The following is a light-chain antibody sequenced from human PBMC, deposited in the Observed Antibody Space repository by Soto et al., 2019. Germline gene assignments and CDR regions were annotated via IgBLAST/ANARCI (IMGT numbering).Light chain of an antibody. J-gene: IGLJ2*01. V-gene: IGLV2-8*01. CDR1: SSDVGAYNF. Sequence: QSVLTQPPSASGSPGQSVTISCTGTSSDVGAYNFVSWYQQHPGKAPKLMISEVSKRPSGVPDRFSGSKSGNTASLTVSGLQAEDEADYYCSSYAGSNNFVFGGVTKLTVL. CDR2: EVS. CDR3: SSYAGSNNFV.